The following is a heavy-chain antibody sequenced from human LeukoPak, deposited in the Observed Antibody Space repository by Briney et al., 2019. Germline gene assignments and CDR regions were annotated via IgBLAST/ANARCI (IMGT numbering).Heavy chain of an antibody. Sequence: GGSLRLSCAASGFTFSTSAMGWLRQAPGKGLQWVAAISSSGDATYYADSVKGRFTISRDNSQNTLYLQMNSLRAEDTAIYFCARAPGEYNFGSFDYWGQGALVTVSS. CDR2: ISSSGDAT. D-gene: IGHD5-18*01. CDR1: GFTFSTSA. J-gene: IGHJ4*02. V-gene: IGHV3-23*01. CDR3: ARAPGEYNFGSFDY.